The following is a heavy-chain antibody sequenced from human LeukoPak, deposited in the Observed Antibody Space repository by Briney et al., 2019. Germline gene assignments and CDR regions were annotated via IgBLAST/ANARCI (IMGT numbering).Heavy chain of an antibody. CDR3: ARRAPITDYFDY. CDR2: ISAYNANT. D-gene: IGHD3-16*01. CDR1: GYSFTSYG. V-gene: IGHV1-18*01. Sequence: GASVKVSCKASGYSFTSYGITWVRQAPGQGLEWMGWISAYNANTNYAQKLQGRVTMTTDTSTSTAYMERRTLRSDDTAVYYCARRAPITDYFDYWGQGTLVTVSS. J-gene: IGHJ4*02.